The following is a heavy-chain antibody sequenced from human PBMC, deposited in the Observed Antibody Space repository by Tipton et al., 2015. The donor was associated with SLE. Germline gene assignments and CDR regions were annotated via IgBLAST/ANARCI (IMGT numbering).Heavy chain of an antibody. D-gene: IGHD6-19*01. CDR3: AKGSGSSGPWDAFDI. V-gene: IGHV3-30*18. J-gene: IGHJ3*02. CDR2: ISYDGSNK. CDR1: GFTFSSYG. Sequence: SLRLSCAASGFTFSSYGMHWVRQAPGKGLEWVAVISYDGSNKYYADSVKGRFTISRDNSKNTLYLQMNSLRAEDTAVYYCAKGSGSSGPWDAFDIWGQGTMVTVSS.